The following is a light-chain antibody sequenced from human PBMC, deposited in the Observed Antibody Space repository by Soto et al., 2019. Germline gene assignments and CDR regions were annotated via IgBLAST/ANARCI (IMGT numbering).Light chain of an antibody. J-gene: IGLJ3*02. CDR1: SSNIGAGYD. V-gene: IGLV1-40*01. CDR2: GNS. Sequence: QSVLTQPPSVSGAPGQRVNMSCTGSSSNIGAGYDVHWYQQLPGTAPKLLIYGNSNRPSGVPDRFSGSKSGTSASLAITGLQAEDEADYYCQSYDSSLSGWVFGGGTKLTVL. CDR3: QSYDSSLSGWV.